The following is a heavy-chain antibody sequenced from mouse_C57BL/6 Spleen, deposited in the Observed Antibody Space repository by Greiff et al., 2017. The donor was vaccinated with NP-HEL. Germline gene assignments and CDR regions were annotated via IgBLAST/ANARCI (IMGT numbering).Heavy chain of an antibody. CDR1: GYTFTSYW. CDR3: ARNGYDGYFDV. Sequence: QVQLQQPGAELVKPGASVKLSCKASGYTFTSYWMHWVKQRPGQGLEWIGMIHPNSGSTNYNEKFKSKATLTVDKTSSTAYMQLSSLTSEDSAVYYCARNGYDGYFDVWGTGTTVTVSS. J-gene: IGHJ1*03. D-gene: IGHD2-2*01. V-gene: IGHV1-64*01. CDR2: IHPNSGST.